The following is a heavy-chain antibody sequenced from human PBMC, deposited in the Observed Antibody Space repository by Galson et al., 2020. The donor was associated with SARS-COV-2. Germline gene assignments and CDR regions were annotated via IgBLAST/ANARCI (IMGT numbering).Heavy chain of an antibody. D-gene: IGHD3-10*01. J-gene: IGHJ5*02. Sequence: TGGSLRLSCAASGFTLSSYAMHWVCQAPGKGLEWVAVISYDGSNKYYADSVKGRFTISRDNSKNTLYLQMNSLRAEDTAVYYCARGTFYYGSGTYHDPWGQGILVTVSS. CDR3: ARGTFYYGSGTYHDP. CDR1: GFTLSSYA. CDR2: ISYDGSNK. V-gene: IGHV3-30-3*01.